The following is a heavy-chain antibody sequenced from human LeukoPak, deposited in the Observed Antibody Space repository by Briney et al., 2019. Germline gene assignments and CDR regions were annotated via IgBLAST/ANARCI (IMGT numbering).Heavy chain of an antibody. CDR2: VHYSGST. Sequence: PSETLSLTCTDSGGSISSSGHYWGWIRQAPGKGLEWIGSVHYSGSTYYSPSLQSRVSISVDTSKNQFSLKLSSVTAADTTVYYCARGTSWPSDVWGQGTTVTVSS. V-gene: IGHV4-39*01. J-gene: IGHJ6*02. CDR3: ARGTSWPSDV. CDR1: GGSISSSGHY.